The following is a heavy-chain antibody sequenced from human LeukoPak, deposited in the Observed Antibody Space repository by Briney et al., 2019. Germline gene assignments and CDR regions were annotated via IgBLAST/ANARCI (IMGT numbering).Heavy chain of an antibody. CDR2: ISSSGNTI. Sequence: GGSLRLSCAASGFTFSDYYVSWIRQAPGKGLEWVSYISSSGNTIYYADSVKGRFTISRDNAKNSLYLQMNSLRAEDTAVYYCAELGITMIGGVWGKGTTVTISS. CDR3: AELGITMIGGV. CDR1: GFTFSDYY. J-gene: IGHJ6*04. D-gene: IGHD3-10*02. V-gene: IGHV3-11*04.